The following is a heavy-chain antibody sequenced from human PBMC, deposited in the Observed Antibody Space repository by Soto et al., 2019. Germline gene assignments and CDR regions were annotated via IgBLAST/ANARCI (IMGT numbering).Heavy chain of an antibody. CDR2: IYSGGST. J-gene: IGHJ6*02. D-gene: IGHD6-19*01. CDR3: ARGPLIVGWLNYYYYYGMDV. CDR1: GFTVSSNY. Sequence: GSLRLSCAASGFTVSSNYMSWVRQAPGKGLEWVSVIYSGGSTYYADSVKGRFTISRDNSKNTLYLQMNSLRAEDTAVYYCARGPLIVGWLNYYYYYGMDVWGQGTTVTVSS. V-gene: IGHV3-53*01.